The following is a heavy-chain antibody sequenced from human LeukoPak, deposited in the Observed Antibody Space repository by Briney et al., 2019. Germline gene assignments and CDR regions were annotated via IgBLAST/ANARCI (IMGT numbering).Heavy chain of an antibody. Sequence: SETLSLTCSVSGGSISSYYWTWIRQPPGKGLEWIGYIYYSGSTNYNPSLKSRVTISVDTSKNQFSLKLSSVTAADTAVYYCARGPPYIVVVTAIGFFDYWGQGTLVTVSS. J-gene: IGHJ4*02. CDR3: ARGPPYIVVVTAIGFFDY. CDR2: IYYSGST. D-gene: IGHD2-21*02. V-gene: IGHV4-59*12. CDR1: GGSISSYY.